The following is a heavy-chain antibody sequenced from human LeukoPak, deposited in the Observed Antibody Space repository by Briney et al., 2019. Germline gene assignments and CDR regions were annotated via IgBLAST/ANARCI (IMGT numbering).Heavy chain of an antibody. D-gene: IGHD3-9*01. V-gene: IGHV3-48*03. CDR3: ARGAYYDILTGPGGFDY. J-gene: IGHJ4*02. CDR2: ISSSGSTI. Sequence: GGSLRLSCAASGFTFSSYEMNWVRQAPGKGLEWVSYISSSGSTIYYADSVKGRFTISRDNAKNSLYLQMNSLRAEDTAVYYCARGAYYDILTGPGGFDYWGQGTLATVSS. CDR1: GFTFSSYE.